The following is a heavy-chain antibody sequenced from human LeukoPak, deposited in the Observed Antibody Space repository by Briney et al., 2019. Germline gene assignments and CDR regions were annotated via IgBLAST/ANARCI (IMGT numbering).Heavy chain of an antibody. D-gene: IGHD4-23*01. CDR3: ARLTTVVTPNAFDI. V-gene: IGHV4-39*07. J-gene: IGHJ3*02. CDR2: IYYSGST. Sequence: PSETLSLTCTVSGGSISSSSYYWGWIRQPPGKGLEWIGSIYYSGSTYYNPSLRSRVTISVDTSKNQFSLKLSSVTAADTAVYYCARLTTVVTPNAFDIWGQGTMVTVSS. CDR1: GGSISSSSYY.